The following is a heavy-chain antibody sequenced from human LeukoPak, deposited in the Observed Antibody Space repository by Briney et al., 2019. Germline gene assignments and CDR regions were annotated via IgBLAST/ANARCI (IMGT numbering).Heavy chain of an antibody. CDR2: ISSSGDTR. D-gene: IGHD6-19*01. V-gene: IGHV3-48*03. J-gene: IGHJ4*02. Sequence: GGSLRLSCAASGFTFSSYEMNWVRQAPGKGLEWVLYISSSGDTRTYADSVKGRFTISRDNAKRSLYLEMNSLRAEDTAVYYCAREIVSSVAGNFDYWGQGTLVTVSS. CDR1: GFTFSSYE. CDR3: AREIVSSVAGNFDY.